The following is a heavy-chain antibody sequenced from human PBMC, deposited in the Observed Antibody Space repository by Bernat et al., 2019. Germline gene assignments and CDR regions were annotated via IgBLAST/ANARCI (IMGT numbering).Heavy chain of an antibody. CDR1: GGSFSGYY. D-gene: IGHD3-10*01. Sequence: QVQLQQWGAGLLKPSETLSLTCAVYGGSFSGYYWSWIRQPPGKGLEWIGEINHSGSTNYNPSLKSRVTISVDTSKNQFSLKLSSVTAADTAVYYCAGVRGYYGSGIHSDYWGQGTLVTGSS. J-gene: IGHJ4*02. V-gene: IGHV4-34*01. CDR2: INHSGST. CDR3: AGVRGYYGSGIHSDY.